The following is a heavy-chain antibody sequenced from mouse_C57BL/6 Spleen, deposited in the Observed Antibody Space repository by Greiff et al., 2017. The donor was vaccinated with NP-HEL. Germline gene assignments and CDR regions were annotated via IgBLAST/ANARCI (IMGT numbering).Heavy chain of an antibody. Sequence: VQLQQSGAELVRPGTSVKVSCKASGYAFTNYLIEWVKQRPGQGLEWIGVINPGSGGTNYNEKFKGKATLTADKSSSTAYMQLSSLTSEDSAVYFCARLGSRYYYAMDYWGQGTSVTVSS. CDR1: GYAFTNYL. J-gene: IGHJ4*01. D-gene: IGHD1-1*01. CDR2: INPGSGGT. CDR3: ARLGSRYYYAMDY. V-gene: IGHV1-54*01.